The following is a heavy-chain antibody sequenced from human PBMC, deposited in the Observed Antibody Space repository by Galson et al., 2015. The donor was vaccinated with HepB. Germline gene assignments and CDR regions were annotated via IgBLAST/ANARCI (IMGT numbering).Heavy chain of an antibody. Sequence: LRLSCAASGFTFSSYAMHWVRQAPGKGLEYVSAVSSNGGSTYYADSVKGRFAISRDNSKNTLYLQMGSLRAEDMAVYYCARAGVVVPGAMIPPSGAFDIWGQGTVVTVSS. CDR2: VSSNGGST. CDR1: GFTFSSYA. D-gene: IGHD2-2*01. V-gene: IGHV3-64*02. J-gene: IGHJ3*02. CDR3: ARAGVVVPGAMIPPSGAFDI.